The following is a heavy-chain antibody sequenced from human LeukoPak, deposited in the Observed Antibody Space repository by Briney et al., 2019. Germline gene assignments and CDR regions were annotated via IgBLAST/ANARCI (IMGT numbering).Heavy chain of an antibody. CDR1: GFTLSSYA. J-gene: IGHJ1*01. V-gene: IGHV3-23*01. CDR3: AKCLLDYYDSSGPFQH. CDR2: ISGSGGST. D-gene: IGHD3-22*01. Sequence: PGGSLRLSCTASGFTLSSYAMSWVRPAPGKGLEWVSPISGSGGSTYYADSVKGRFTISIDNSKNTLNLQMNSLRAEDTAVYYCAKCLLDYYDSSGPFQHWGQGTLVTVSS.